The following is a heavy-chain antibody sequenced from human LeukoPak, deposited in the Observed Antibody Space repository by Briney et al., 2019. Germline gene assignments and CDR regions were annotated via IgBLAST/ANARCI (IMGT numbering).Heavy chain of an antibody. CDR1: GFTFSSYA. V-gene: IGHV3-23*01. J-gene: IGHJ4*02. CDR2: ISGSGGST. CDR3: TTRLQHHFDY. Sequence: GGSLRLSCAASGFTFSSYAMSWVRQAPGKGLEWVSAISGSGGSTYYADSVKGRFTISRDNSKNTLYLQMNSLGAEDTAVYYCTTRLQHHFDYWGQGTQVTVSS. D-gene: IGHD4-11*01.